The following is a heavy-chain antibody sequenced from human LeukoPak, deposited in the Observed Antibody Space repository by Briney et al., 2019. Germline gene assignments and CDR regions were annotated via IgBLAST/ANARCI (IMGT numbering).Heavy chain of an antibody. CDR3: ARVPKTTVVTLFDY. J-gene: IGHJ4*02. D-gene: IGHD4-23*01. CDR1: GYTFTTYY. Sequence: ASVKVSCKASGYTFTTYYIHWVRQAPGQGLEWMGIINPSGGSTSYAQRFQGRVTMTRDTSTSTVYMELSSLRSEDTAVYYCARVPKTTVVTLFDYWGQGTLVTVSS. V-gene: IGHV1-46*01. CDR2: INPSGGST.